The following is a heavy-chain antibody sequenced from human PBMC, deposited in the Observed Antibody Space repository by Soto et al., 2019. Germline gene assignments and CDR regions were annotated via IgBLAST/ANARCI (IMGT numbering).Heavy chain of an antibody. Sequence: SETLSLTCTVSGGSVSSGSYYWSWIRQPPGKGLEWIGYIYYSGSTNYNPPLKSRVTISVDTSKNQFSLKLSSVTAADTAVYYCARVGFTYYDFWSGRTAGDAFDIWGQGTMVTVSS. CDR3: ARVGFTYYDFWSGRTAGDAFDI. CDR2: IYYSGST. D-gene: IGHD3-3*01. CDR1: GGSVSSGSYY. J-gene: IGHJ3*02. V-gene: IGHV4-61*01.